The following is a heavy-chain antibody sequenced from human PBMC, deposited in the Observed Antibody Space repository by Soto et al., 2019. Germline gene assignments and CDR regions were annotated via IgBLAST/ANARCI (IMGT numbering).Heavy chain of an antibody. CDR3: AKDLRYYDFWSGYLRGSYGMDF. CDR2: IYSGGGT. Sequence: SGGSLRLSCAVSEFTVSYNYMSWVRQAPGKGLEWVSFIYSGGGTYYADSVKGRFTISRDNSKNTLYLQMNSLRAEDTAVYYCAKDLRYYDFWSGYLRGSYGMDFWGQGITVTVAS. D-gene: IGHD3-3*01. V-gene: IGHV3-66*01. CDR1: EFTVSYNY. J-gene: IGHJ6*02.